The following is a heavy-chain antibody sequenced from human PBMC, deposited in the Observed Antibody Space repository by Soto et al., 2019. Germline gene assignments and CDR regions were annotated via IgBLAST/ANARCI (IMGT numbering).Heavy chain of an antibody. J-gene: IGHJ6*02. CDR3: AKDRGTSIDVKRYFQYYGMDV. Sequence: GGSLRLSCAASGFTFSSYAMTWVRQAPGQGLEWVASISGSGGTTNYADSVKGRFTISRDNSKNTEYLQMNSLRAEDTAVYYCAKDRGTSIDVKRYFQYYGMDVWGQGTTVTVSS. D-gene: IGHD2-2*01. CDR2: ISGSGGTT. CDR1: GFTFSSYA. V-gene: IGHV3-23*01.